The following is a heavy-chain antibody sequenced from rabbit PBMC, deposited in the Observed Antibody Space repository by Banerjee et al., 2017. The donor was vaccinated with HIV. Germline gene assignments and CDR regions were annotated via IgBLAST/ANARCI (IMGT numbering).Heavy chain of an antibody. J-gene: IGHJ4*01. Sequence: QEQLVESGGGLVQPEGSLTLTCKASGFDFSSSYWICWVRQAPGKGLEWIACINSNTGNTVYASWAKGPFTISRTSSTTVALQMTSLTAADTATYFCVRWGWLWGPGTLVTVS. V-gene: IGHV1S45*01. CDR1: GFDFSSSYW. CDR3: VRWGWL. D-gene: IGHD4-2*01. CDR2: INSNTGNT.